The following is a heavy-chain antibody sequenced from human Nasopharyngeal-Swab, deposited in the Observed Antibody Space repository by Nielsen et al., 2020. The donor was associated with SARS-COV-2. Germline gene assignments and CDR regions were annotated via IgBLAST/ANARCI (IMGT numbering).Heavy chain of an antibody. CDR1: GFTFSSLW. V-gene: IGHV3-7*01. J-gene: IGHJ3*01. CDR3: ARDWSRAFDV. CDR2: IKPDGSEK. Sequence: GESLKISCAAPGFTFSSLWMSWVRQVPGKGLEWVADIKPDGSEKFYVDSVKGRFTISRDNAKNSMSLQMNSLRVEDTAVYYCARDWSRAFDVWGQGTMVTVSS.